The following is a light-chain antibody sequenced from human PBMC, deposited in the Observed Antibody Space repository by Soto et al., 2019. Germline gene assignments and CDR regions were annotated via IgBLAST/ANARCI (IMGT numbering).Light chain of an antibody. CDR1: QRVSNSY. CDR2: DAS. V-gene: IGKV3-20*01. CDR3: QQYERPPFA. Sequence: EIVLTQSPGTLSLSPGDRATLSCRASQRVSNSYLAWYQQKPGQAPRLLIYDASTRAAGVPDRVTGGGSGTDFTLTISAPEPEDFALYFCQQYERPPFAFGQGTRLEI. J-gene: IGKJ2*01.